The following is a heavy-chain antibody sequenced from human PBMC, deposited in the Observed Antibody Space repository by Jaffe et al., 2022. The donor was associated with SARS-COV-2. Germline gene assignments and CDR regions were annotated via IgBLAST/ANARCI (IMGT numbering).Heavy chain of an antibody. D-gene: IGHD3-22*01. CDR1: GYTFTMFA. J-gene: IGHJ4*02. Sequence: QVQLVQSGAEVKKPGASVKVSCQASGYTFTMFAMHWVRQAPGQRLEWMGWINGGNGNTKYSEKFQDRVTITRDTSARTVYMELSSLRSEDTAVYYCARTYFYESIGATIGRFYFDNWGQGTRVLVSS. CDR3: ARTYFYESIGATIGRFYFDN. V-gene: IGHV1-3*01. CDR2: INGGNGNT.